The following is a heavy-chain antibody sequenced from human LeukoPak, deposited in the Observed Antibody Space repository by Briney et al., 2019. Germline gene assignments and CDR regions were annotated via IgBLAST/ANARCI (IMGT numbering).Heavy chain of an antibody. Sequence: GGSLRLSCAASGSTFSDYWMSWVRQTPEKGLEWVANIKQDGYEKYYVDSVKGRFTISRDNARNSLYLQMNSLRAEDTAVYYCARDKIVGPTTLDYWGQGTLVTVSS. CDR1: GSTFSDYW. J-gene: IGHJ4*02. V-gene: IGHV3-7*01. CDR2: IKQDGYEK. CDR3: ARDKIVGPTTLDY. D-gene: IGHD1-26*01.